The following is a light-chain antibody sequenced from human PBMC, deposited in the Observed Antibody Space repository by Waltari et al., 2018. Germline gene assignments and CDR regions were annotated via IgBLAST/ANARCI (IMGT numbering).Light chain of an antibody. CDR3: TSYTSTNAVI. V-gene: IGLV2-14*01. CDR2: EVP. J-gene: IGLJ2*01. Sequence: WYQHHPVEAPIPLNYEVPRWPSCVSHRFSGSKSGNTASLTICRLQAEDEAHYYCTSYTSTNAVIFGGGTKVTVL.